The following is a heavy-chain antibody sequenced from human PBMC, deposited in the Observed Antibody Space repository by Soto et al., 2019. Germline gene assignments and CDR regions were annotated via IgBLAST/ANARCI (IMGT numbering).Heavy chain of an antibody. Sequence: EVLLVQSGGGLDQPGGSLRLSCAASGFTFKNYWMSWVRQAPGKGLEWVANVKQDGSETFFVDAVKGRFTVSRDNANRSLYLHMNSLRVDDTALYYCATTGDYHYGMDVWGQGTPVTVSS. CDR2: VKQDGSET. CDR3: ATTGDYHYGMDV. CDR1: GFTFKNYW. V-gene: IGHV3-7*01. J-gene: IGHJ6*02. D-gene: IGHD1-1*01.